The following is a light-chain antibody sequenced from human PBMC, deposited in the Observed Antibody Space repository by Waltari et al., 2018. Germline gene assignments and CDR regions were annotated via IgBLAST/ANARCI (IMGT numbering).Light chain of an antibody. CDR3: CSYAGLGIYV. J-gene: IGLJ1*01. V-gene: IGLV2-23*02. Sequence: QSGLTQPASVSGSPGQSITIPCPGTSRDVGNYNLVSGYQQYPGKAPKLMVYEVTKRTSGVSDRFSGSKSGNTASLTIYGLQSEDEADYYCCSYAGLGIYVFGTGTKVTVL. CDR2: EVT. CDR1: SRDVGNYNL.